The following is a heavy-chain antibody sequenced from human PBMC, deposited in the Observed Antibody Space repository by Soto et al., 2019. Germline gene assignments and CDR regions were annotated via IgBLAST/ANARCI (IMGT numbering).Heavy chain of an antibody. J-gene: IGHJ4*02. Sequence: GASVRVSWKASGYKFSSSYIHWVRQAPGQGLEWMVIINPRGGSTSYAQKLQGRVTMTRDTSTSTVYMELSSLRSEDTAVYYCARVLRRYYYDRSGPGYWGQGTLVTVSS. D-gene: IGHD3-22*01. CDR3: ARVLRRYYYDRSGPGY. V-gene: IGHV1-46*01. CDR2: INPRGGST. CDR1: GYKFSSSY.